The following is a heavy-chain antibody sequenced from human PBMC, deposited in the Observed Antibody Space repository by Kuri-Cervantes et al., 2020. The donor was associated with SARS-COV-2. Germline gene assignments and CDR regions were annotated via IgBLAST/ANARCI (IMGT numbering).Heavy chain of an antibody. Sequence: GESLKISCAASGFTFSSYDMHWVRQATGKGLEWVSAIGTAGDPYYPDSVKGRFTISRDNSKNTLYLQMYSLRAEDTAVYYCARDPYCSSTSCYTGYYYYGMDVWGQGTTVTVSS. CDR3: ARDPYCSSTSCYTGYYYYGMDV. J-gene: IGHJ6*02. CDR2: IGTAGDP. D-gene: IGHD2-2*02. V-gene: IGHV3-13*05. CDR1: GFTFSSYD.